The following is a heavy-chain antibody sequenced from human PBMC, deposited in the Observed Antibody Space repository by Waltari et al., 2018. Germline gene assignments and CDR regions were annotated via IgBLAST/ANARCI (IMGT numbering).Heavy chain of an antibody. V-gene: IGHV4-59*01. J-gene: IGHJ4*02. CDR1: GGSISSYY. CDR2: IYYSGST. CDR3: AKDCSGGSCYKGIDY. Sequence: QVQLQESGPGLVKPSETLSLTCTVSGGSISSYYWSWIRQPPGKGLEWIGYIYYSGSTNYNPSLKSRVTISVDTSKNQFSLKLSSVTAADTAVYYCAKDCSGGSCYKGIDYWGQGTLVTVSS. D-gene: IGHD2-15*01.